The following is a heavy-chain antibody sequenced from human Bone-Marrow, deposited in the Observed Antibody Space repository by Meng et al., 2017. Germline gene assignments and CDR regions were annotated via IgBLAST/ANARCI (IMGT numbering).Heavy chain of an antibody. Sequence: VESVAESKKPGASVNVYCKASGYTFPRYYVQWVGQAPGQGVEWMGIINPSGGSTSYAQKFQGRVTMTRDTSTRTVYMELSSLRSEDTAVYYCARVQSSCWSPGYWGQGTLVTVSS. CDR3: ARVQSSCWSPGY. CDR1: GYTFPRYY. D-gene: IGHD6-19*01. CDR2: INPSGGST. V-gene: IGHV1-46*01. J-gene: IGHJ4*02.